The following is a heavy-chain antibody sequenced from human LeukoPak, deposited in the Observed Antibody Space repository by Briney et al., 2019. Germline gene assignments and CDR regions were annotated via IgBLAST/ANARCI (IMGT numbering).Heavy chain of an antibody. CDR2: IWYDGSNK. J-gene: IGHJ4*02. Sequence: GRSLRLSCAASGFTFSSYGMHWVRQAPGKGLEWVAVIWYDGSNKYYADSVKGRFTISRDNSKNTLYLQMSSLRAEDTAVYYCAKPRNYYDSEYYFDYWGQGTLVTVSS. V-gene: IGHV3-33*06. D-gene: IGHD3-22*01. CDR3: AKPRNYYDSEYYFDY. CDR1: GFTFSSYG.